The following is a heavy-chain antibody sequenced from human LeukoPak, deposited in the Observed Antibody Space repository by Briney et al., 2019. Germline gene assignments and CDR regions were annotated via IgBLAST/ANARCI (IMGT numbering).Heavy chain of an antibody. Sequence: GESLKISCKGSGYSFTSYWIAWVRQMPGKGLEWVGIINGGDSETRYSPSLQGQVTISADKSITTAYLRWSSLKASDTAMYYCARHQNVRDGFNLWGQGTLVTVSS. CDR1: GYSFTSYW. V-gene: IGHV5-51*01. CDR2: INGGDSET. J-gene: IGHJ4*02. CDR3: ARHQNVRDGFNL. D-gene: IGHD5-24*01.